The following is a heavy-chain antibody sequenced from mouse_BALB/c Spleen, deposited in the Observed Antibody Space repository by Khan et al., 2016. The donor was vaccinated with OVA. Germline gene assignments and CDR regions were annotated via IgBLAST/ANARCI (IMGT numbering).Heavy chain of an antibody. J-gene: IGHJ3*01. CDR1: GYSITSDYA. V-gene: IGHV3-2*02. CDR2: ISYSGGT. CDR3: ARWFAY. Sequence: EVKLLESGPGLVKPSQSLSLTCTVTGYSITSDYAWNWIRQFPGNKLEWMGYISYSGGTSYLTSLKSRISITRDTSKNQFFLQLNSVTTEDSATYYCARWFAYWGQGTLVTVS.